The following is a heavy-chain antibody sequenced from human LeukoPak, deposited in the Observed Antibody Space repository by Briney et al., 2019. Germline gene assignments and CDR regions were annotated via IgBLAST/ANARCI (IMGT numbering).Heavy chain of an antibody. Sequence: GSSLRLSCAASGFTFSSYGMHWVRQAPGKGLEWVAVISYDGSNKYYADSVKGRFTISRDNSKNTLYLQMNNLRAEDTAVYYCARGRCSGVSCYSNYYGMDVWGQGTTVTVSS. CDR1: GFTFSSYG. D-gene: IGHD2-15*01. CDR3: ARGRCSGVSCYSNYYGMDV. V-gene: IGHV3-30*03. J-gene: IGHJ6*02. CDR2: ISYDGSNK.